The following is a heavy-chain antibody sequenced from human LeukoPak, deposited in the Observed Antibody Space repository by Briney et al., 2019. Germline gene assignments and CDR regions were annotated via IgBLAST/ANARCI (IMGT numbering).Heavy chain of an antibody. CDR3: ARGYGETTVVTNFDY. V-gene: IGHV1-69*13. J-gene: IGHJ4*02. Sequence: ASVKVSCKASGGTFSSYAISWVRQAPGQGLEWMGGIIPIFGTANYAQKFQGRVTTTADESTSTAYMELSSLRSEDTAVYYCARGYGETTVVTNFDYWGQGTLVTVSS. D-gene: IGHD4-23*01. CDR2: IIPIFGTA. CDR1: GGTFSSYA.